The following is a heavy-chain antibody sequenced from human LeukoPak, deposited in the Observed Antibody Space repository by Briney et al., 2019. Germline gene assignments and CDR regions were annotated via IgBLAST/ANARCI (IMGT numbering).Heavy chain of an antibody. CDR2: ISYDGSNK. J-gene: IGHJ4*02. V-gene: IGHV3-30*03. Sequence: GRSLRLSCAASGFTFSSYGMHWVRQAPGKGLEWVAVISYDGSNKYYADSVKGRFTISRDNSKNTLYLQMNSLRAEDTAVYYCARDYHLEMATFYPRYYFDYWGQGTLVTVSS. CDR1: GFTFSSYG. CDR3: ARDYHLEMATFYPRYYFDY. D-gene: IGHD5-24*01.